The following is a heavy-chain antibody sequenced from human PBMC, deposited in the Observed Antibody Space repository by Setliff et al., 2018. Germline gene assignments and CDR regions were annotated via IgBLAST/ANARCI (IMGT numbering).Heavy chain of an antibody. CDR1: GFTFDDYA. V-gene: IGHV3-9*01. CDR2: ISWNSGSI. J-gene: IGHJ6*03. CDR3: AVIDWGENFYNMDV. D-gene: IGHD7-27*01. Sequence: SLRLSCAASGFTFDDYAMHWVRQAPGKGLEWVSGISWNSGSIGYADSVKGRFTISRDNAKNTLYLQMNSLRGEDTAVYFCAVIDWGENFYNMDVWGKGTTVTVSS.